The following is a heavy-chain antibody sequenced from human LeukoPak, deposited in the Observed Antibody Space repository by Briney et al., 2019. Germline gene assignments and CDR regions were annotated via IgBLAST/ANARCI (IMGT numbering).Heavy chain of an antibody. V-gene: IGHV3-30-3*01. J-gene: IGHJ4*02. Sequence: HPGGSLRLSCAASGFTFSSYAMHWVRQAPGKGLEWVAVISYDGSNKYYADSVKGRFTISRDNSKNTLYLQMNSLRAEDTAVYYCARDLTSGTALGYWGQGTLVTVSS. CDR1: GFTFSSYA. D-gene: IGHD1-26*01. CDR3: ARDLTSGTALGY. CDR2: ISYDGSNK.